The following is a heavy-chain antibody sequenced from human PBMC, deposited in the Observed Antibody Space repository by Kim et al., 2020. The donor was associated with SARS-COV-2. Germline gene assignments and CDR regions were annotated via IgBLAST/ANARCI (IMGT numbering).Heavy chain of an antibody. J-gene: IGHJ4*02. Sequence: HPSLKSRVTMAVDTSKTQFSLKLSSVTAADTAVYYCARLYCSGGSCYFDYWGQGTLVTVSS. CDR3: ARLYCSGGSCYFDY. V-gene: IGHV4-59*10. D-gene: IGHD2-15*01.